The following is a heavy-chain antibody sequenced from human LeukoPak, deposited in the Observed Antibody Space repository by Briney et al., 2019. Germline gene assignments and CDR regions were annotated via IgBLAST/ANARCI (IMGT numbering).Heavy chain of an antibody. Sequence: GGSLRLSCAASGFTFINHAMTWVRQAPGKGLEWVSAIGGSGGVTYYADSVRGRFTISRDNSKNTLYLQMNSLRADDTAVYYCAKDHNDFWSGYPPNWGQGALVTVSS. CDR3: AKDHNDFWSGYPPN. CDR2: IGGSGGVT. V-gene: IGHV3-23*01. J-gene: IGHJ4*02. CDR1: GFTFINHA. D-gene: IGHD3-3*01.